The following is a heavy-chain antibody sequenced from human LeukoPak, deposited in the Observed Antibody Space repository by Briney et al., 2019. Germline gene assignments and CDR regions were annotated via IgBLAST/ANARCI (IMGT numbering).Heavy chain of an antibody. V-gene: IGHV1-69*04. Sequence: GASVKVSCKASGYTFTSYAISWVRQAPGQGLEWMGRIIPILGIANYAQKFQGRVTITADKSTSTAYMELSSLRSEDTAVYYCARALLGGDIVVVPAARGLDPWGQGTLVTVSS. CDR1: GYTFTSYA. D-gene: IGHD2-2*01. CDR3: ARALLGGDIVVVPAARGLDP. J-gene: IGHJ5*02. CDR2: IIPILGIA.